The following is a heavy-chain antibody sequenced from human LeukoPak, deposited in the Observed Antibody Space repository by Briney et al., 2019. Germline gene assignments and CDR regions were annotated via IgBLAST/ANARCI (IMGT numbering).Heavy chain of an antibody. CDR3: ARRGINYYDSSGLRPWDY. Sequence: PSETLSLTCAVYGGSFSGYYWSWIRQPPGKGLEWIGEINHSGSTNYNPSLKSRVTISVDTSKNQFSLKLSSVTAADTAVYYCARRGINYYDSSGLRPWDYWGQGTLVTVSS. CDR2: INHSGST. CDR1: GGSFSGYY. J-gene: IGHJ4*02. V-gene: IGHV4-34*01. D-gene: IGHD3-22*01.